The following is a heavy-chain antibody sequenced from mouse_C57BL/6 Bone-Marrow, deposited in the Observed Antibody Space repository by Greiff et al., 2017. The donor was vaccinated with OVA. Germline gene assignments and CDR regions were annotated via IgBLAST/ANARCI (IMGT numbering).Heavy chain of an antibody. Sequence: VKLVESGAELARPGASVKMSCKASGYTFTSYTMHWVKQRPGQGLEWIGYINPSSGYNKYNQKFKDKATLTADKSSSTAYMQLSSLTSEDSAVYYGARRPYDYGSWFAYWGQGTLVTVSA. D-gene: IGHD2-4*01. CDR1: GYTFTSYT. CDR3: ARRPYDYGSWFAY. CDR2: INPSSGYN. J-gene: IGHJ3*01. V-gene: IGHV1-4*01.